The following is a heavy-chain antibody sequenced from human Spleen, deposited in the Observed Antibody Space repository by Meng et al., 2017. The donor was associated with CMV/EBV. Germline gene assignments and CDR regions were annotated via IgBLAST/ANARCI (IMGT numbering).Heavy chain of an antibody. CDR2: ISSSGSTI. V-gene: IGHV3-11*04. CDR1: GFTFSDYY. D-gene: IGHD2-15*01. J-gene: IGHJ6*02. CDR3: ARQRGKDLLLPHYYSGMDV. Sequence: GESLKISCAASGFTFSDYYMSWIRQAPGKGLEWVSYISSSGSTIYYGDSVKGRFTISRDSAKTSVYLQMNSLRDEDTAVYYCARQRGKDLLLPHYYSGMDVWGQGTTVTVSS.